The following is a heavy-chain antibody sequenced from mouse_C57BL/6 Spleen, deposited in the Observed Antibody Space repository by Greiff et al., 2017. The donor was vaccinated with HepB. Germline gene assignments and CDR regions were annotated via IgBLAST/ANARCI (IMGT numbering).Heavy chain of an antibody. D-gene: IGHD2-12*01. V-gene: IGHV1-72*01. Sequence: QVQLQQPGAELVKPGASVKLSCKASGYTFTSYWMHWVKQRPGRDLEWIGRIDPNSGGTKYNEKFKSKATLTVDKPSSTAYMQLSSLTSEDSAVYYWARWGYYSAHYYAMDYWGQGTSVTVSS. CDR2: IDPNSGGT. J-gene: IGHJ4*01. CDR1: GYTFTSYW. CDR3: ARWGYYSAHYYAMDY.